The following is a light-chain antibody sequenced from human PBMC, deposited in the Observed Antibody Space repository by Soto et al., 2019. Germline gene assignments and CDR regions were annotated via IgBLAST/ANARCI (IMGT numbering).Light chain of an antibody. Sequence: DIQMTQSPSTLSASVGDRVTITCGASQSISSWLAWYQQKPGKAPKLLIYKASSLESGVPSRFSGSGSGTAFTLTISCVPSHDFATSYCQQYYSLYTFGQGTKLEIK. CDR1: QSISSW. V-gene: IGKV1-5*03. J-gene: IGKJ2*01. CDR2: KAS. CDR3: QQYYSLYT.